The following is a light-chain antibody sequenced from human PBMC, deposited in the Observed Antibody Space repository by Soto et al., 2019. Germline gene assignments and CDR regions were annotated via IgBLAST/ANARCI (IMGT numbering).Light chain of an antibody. CDR2: EVS. CDR3: SLYTSSSIGV. CDR1: SSDVGSYNR. V-gene: IGLV2-18*01. J-gene: IGLJ3*02. Sequence: QSALTQPPSVSGSPGQSVTISCTGTSSDVGSYNRVSWYQQPPGTAPKLMIYEVSNRPSGVPDRFSGSKSGNTASLTISGLQAEDEADYYCSLYTSSSIGVFGGGTKLTVL.